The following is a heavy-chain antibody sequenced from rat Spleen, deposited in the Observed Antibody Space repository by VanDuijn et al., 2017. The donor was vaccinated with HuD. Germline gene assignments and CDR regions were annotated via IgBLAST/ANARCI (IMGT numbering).Heavy chain of an antibody. D-gene: IGHD1-3*01. J-gene: IGHJ2*01. CDR2: VSSAI. CDR3: ARENWINTVATPFDY. V-gene: IGHV4-2*01. CDR1: GFNFNDYW. Sequence: EVKLVESGGGLVQPGRSLKLSCAASGFNFNDYWMGWVRQAPGKGLEWVSSVSSAINYTPSLKDKFTISRDNAQNTLYLQMSKLGSEDTAIYYCARENWINTVATPFDYWGRGVMVTVSS.